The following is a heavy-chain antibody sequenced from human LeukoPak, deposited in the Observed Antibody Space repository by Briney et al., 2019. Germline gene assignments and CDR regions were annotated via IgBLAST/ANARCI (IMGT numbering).Heavy chain of an antibody. CDR1: GFSFSNYW. CDR2: IGRSGTTI. Sequence: GGSLRLSCAAFGFSFSNYWMSWVRQTPGKGLEWVSYIGRSGTTIHYADSVKGRFTISWDNAKKSLYLQMNSLRAEDTAVYYCARSGKIYFDWLLDYWGQGTLVTVSS. J-gene: IGHJ4*02. V-gene: IGHV3-48*03. D-gene: IGHD3-9*01. CDR3: ARSGKIYFDWLLDY.